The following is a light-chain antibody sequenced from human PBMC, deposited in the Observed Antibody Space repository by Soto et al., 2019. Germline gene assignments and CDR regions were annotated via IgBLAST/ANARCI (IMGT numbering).Light chain of an antibody. V-gene: IGLV2-11*01. CDR2: DVN. CDR1: SSDVGGYNY. Sequence: QSALTQPHSVSGSPGQSVAISCSGTSSDVGGYNYVSWYQQHPGKAPKLIIFDVNKRPSGVPDRFSGSKSGSTASLTISGLQAEDEADYYCCSYGGSFYVVGTGTKVTFL. CDR3: CSYGGSFYV. J-gene: IGLJ1*01.